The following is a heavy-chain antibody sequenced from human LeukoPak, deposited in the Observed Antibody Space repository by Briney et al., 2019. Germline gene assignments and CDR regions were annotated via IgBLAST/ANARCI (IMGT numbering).Heavy chain of an antibody. Sequence: PSETLSLTCTVSGGSISSSSYYWGWIRQPPGKGLEWTGSIYYGGTTYYNPSLKSRVTISVDTSKNQFSLKLSSVTAADTAVYYCARYRRATTVTTRGEFDYWGQGTLVTVSS. J-gene: IGHJ4*02. CDR2: IYYGGTT. D-gene: IGHD4-17*01. CDR1: GGSISSSSYY. V-gene: IGHV4-39*01. CDR3: ARYRRATTVTTRGEFDY.